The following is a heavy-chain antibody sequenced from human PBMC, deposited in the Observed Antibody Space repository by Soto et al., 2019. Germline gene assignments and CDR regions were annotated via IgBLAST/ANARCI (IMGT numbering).Heavy chain of an antibody. D-gene: IGHD4-17*01. V-gene: IGHV4-31*03. CDR1: GGSISSGCYY. CDR2: IYYSGST. CDR3: ARSPHFTVTEDYYFDY. J-gene: IGHJ4*02. Sequence: PSETLSLTCTVSGGSISSGCYYWSWIRQHPGKGLEWIGYIYYSGSTYYNPSLKSRVTISVDTSKNQFSLKLSSVTAADTAVYYCARSPHFTVTEDYYFDYWGQGTLVTVSS.